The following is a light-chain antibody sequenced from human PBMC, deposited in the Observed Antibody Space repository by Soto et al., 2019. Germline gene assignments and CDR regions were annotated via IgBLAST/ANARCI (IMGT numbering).Light chain of an antibody. Sequence: QSALMQPPSATGTPGQRITISCSGSSSNIGSNTVNWYQQLPGTAPKLLIYSNNQRPSGVPDRFSGSKSGTSASLAISGLQSEDEADYYCAAWDDSLNGYVFGTGTKVTVL. J-gene: IGLJ1*01. CDR1: SSNIGSNT. V-gene: IGLV1-44*01. CDR2: SNN. CDR3: AAWDDSLNGYV.